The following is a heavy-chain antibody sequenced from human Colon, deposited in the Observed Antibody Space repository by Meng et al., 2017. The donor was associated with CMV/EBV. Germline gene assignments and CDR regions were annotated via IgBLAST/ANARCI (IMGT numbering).Heavy chain of an antibody. V-gene: IGHV3-74*01. D-gene: IGHD1-1*01. J-gene: IGHJ6*02. CDR1: GFPFSRYW. Sequence: GESLKISCAASGFPFSRYWMHWVRQTPGKGLEWVSRINSDDSRLHYADSVKGRFTISRDNAQNAVYLEMKSLRVEDSAIYYCASVRVELGYYYGLDVWGRGTTVTVSS. CDR3: ASVRVELGYYYGLDV. CDR2: INSDDSRL.